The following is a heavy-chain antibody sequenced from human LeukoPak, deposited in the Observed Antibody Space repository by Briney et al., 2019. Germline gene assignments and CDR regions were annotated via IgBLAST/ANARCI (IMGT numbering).Heavy chain of an antibody. J-gene: IGHJ4*02. CDR2: IYTSGST. D-gene: IGHD5/OR15-5a*01. V-gene: IGHV4-4*07. Sequence: SETLSLTCIVSGGSNSNYYWSWIRQPAGKGLEWIGSIYTSGSTNYNPSLKNRVTMSIDTSKNQFSLELSSVTAADTAVYYCARVSRTKLGVAVSTYYFAYWGQGTLVTVSS. CDR3: ARVSRTKLGVAVSTYYFAY. CDR1: GGSNSNYY.